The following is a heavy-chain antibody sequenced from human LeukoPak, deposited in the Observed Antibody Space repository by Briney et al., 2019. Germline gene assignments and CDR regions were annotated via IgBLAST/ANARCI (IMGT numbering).Heavy chain of an antibody. CDR1: GDSITLYY. V-gene: IGHV4-4*07. CDR3: AREVYSSGWYTSNYFDY. J-gene: IGHJ4*02. Sequence: SETLSLTCTISGDSITLYYWSWIRQPAGKGLEWIGRIYSSGSTNYNPSLKSRVTMSVDTSKNQFSLKLSSVTAADTAVYYCAREVYSSGWYTSNYFDYWGQGTLVTVSS. D-gene: IGHD6-19*01. CDR2: IYSSGST.